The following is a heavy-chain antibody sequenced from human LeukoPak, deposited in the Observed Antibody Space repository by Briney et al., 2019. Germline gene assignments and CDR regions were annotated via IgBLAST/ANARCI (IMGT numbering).Heavy chain of an antibody. CDR1: GFTFSDRV. CDR2: ISYVEDIK. V-gene: IGHV3-30*18. CDR3: AKDPSGKWHFDL. Sequence: GKSLRLSCAASGFTFSDRVFHWVRQAPGKGLEWVAVISYVEDIKYYADSVKGRFTISRDNSKNTLFLQMNSLRPEDTATYFCAKDPSGKWHFDLWGRGILVTVSS. D-gene: IGHD3-10*01. J-gene: IGHJ2*01.